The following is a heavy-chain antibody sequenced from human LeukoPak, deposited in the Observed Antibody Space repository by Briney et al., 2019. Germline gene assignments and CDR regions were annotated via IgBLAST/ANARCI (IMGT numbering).Heavy chain of an antibody. V-gene: IGHV1-69*05. CDR1: GGSFISYG. J-gene: IGHJ5*02. Sequence: SVKVSCKASGGSFISYGISWVRQAPGQGLEWMGGIIPMLGRSNYAQKFQGRVTISTDESTSTAYMETSSLRSEDTAVYYCAREDHTANNWFDPWGQGTLVTVSS. CDR3: AREDHTANNWFDP. CDR2: IIPMLGRS. D-gene: IGHD5-18*01.